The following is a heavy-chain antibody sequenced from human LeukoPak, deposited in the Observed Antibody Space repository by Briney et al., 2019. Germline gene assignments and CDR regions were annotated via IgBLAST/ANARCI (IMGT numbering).Heavy chain of an antibody. CDR1: GFTFSSYS. J-gene: IGHJ1*01. CDR2: ISSSSSYI. D-gene: IGHD2-2*01. Sequence: GGSLRLSCAASGFTFSSYSMNWVRQAPGKGLEWVSSISSSSSYIYYADSVKGRFTISRDNAKNSLYLQMNSLRAEDTAVSYCASHPTYCSSTSCYVEYFQHWGQGTLVTVSS. CDR3: ASHPTYCSSTSCYVEYFQH. V-gene: IGHV3-21*01.